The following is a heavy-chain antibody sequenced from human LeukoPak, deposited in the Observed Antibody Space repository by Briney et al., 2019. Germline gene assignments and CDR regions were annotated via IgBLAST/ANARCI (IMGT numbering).Heavy chain of an antibody. CDR2: IIPIFGTA. CDR3: ARGGTGDIVVVPAAHDRPPGSGPSAFDI. CDR1: GGTFSSYA. D-gene: IGHD2-2*01. V-gene: IGHV1-69*13. J-gene: IGHJ3*02. Sequence: SVKVSCKASGGTFSSYAISWVRQAPGQGLEWMGGIIPIFGTANYAQKFQGRVTITADESTSTAYMELSSLRSEDTAVYYCARGGTGDIVVVPAAHDRPPGSGPSAFDIWGQGTMVTVSS.